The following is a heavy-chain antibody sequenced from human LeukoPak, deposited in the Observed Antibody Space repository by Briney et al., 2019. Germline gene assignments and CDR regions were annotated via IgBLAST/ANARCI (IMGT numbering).Heavy chain of an antibody. V-gene: IGHV4-39*01. Sequence: SETLSLTCTVSGGSINSTRYYWGWIRQPPGKGLEWIGSIYYSGDTHYNPSLRSRVTISVDTSKNQFSLRMHSMTAADTSFYYCATGSMTTWYSYYFHLDVWGTGTTVTVSS. D-gene: IGHD2/OR15-2a*01. CDR1: GGSINSTRYY. CDR3: ATGSMTTWYSYYFHLDV. CDR2: IYYSGDT. J-gene: IGHJ6*03.